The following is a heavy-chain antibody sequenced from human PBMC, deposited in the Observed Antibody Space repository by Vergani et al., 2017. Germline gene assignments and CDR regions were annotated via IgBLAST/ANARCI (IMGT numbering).Heavy chain of an antibody. CDR2: IRSKAYGGTT. J-gene: IGHJ4*02. CDR3: TIDLYDILTGYYN. V-gene: IGHV3-49*04. D-gene: IGHD3-9*01. CDR1: GFTFGDYA. Sequence: EVQLVESGGGLVQPGRSLRLSCTASGFTFGDYAMSWVRQAPGKGLEWVGFIRSKAYGGTTEYAASVKGRFTISRDDSKSIAYLQMNSLKTEDTAVYYWTIDLYDILTGYYNWGQGTLVTVSS.